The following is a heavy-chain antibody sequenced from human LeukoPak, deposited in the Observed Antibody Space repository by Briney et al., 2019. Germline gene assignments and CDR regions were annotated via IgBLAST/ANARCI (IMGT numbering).Heavy chain of an antibody. Sequence: ASVKVSCKASGYTFTSYDINWVRQATGQGPEWMGWMSPNSDNTGYAQKFQGRVTFTRDTSISTAYMELRSLTPEDTAVYYCARDYGGSSGWFDPWGQGTLVTVSS. J-gene: IGHJ5*02. CDR2: MSPNSDNT. V-gene: IGHV1-8*01. CDR1: GYTFTSYD. D-gene: IGHD4-23*01. CDR3: ARDYGGSSGWFDP.